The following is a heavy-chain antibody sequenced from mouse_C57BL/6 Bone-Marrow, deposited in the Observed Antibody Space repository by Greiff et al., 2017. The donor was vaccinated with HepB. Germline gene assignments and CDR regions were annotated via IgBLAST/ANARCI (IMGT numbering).Heavy chain of an antibody. Sequence: QVHVKQSGAELARPGASVKLSCKASGYTFTSYGISWVKQRTGQGLEWIGEIYPRSGNTYYNEKFKGKATLTADKSSSTAYMELRSLTSEDSAVYFCAREGGLVDPNYFDYWGQGTTLTVSS. D-gene: IGHD6-2*01. CDR3: AREGGLVDPNYFDY. CDR1: GYTFTSYG. J-gene: IGHJ2*01. V-gene: IGHV1-81*01. CDR2: IYPRSGNT.